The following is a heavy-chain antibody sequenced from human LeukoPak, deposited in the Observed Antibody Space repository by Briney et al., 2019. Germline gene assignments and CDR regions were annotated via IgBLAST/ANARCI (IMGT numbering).Heavy chain of an antibody. D-gene: IGHD1-26*01. CDR2: MNPSGGNT. V-gene: IGHV1-8*01. CDR1: GYTFTSYD. J-gene: IGHJ4*02. Sequence: ASVKVSCKASGYTFTSYDINWVRQATGQGLEWMGWMNPSGGNTGYAQKFQGRVTMTRNTSTSTAYMELSSLRSEDTAVYYCARVYSGSYFSPSLLDYWGQGTLVTVSS. CDR3: ARVYSGSYFSPSLLDY.